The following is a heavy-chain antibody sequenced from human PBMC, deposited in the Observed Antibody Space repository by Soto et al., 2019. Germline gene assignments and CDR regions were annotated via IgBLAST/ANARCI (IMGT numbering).Heavy chain of an antibody. V-gene: IGHV4-59*08. Sequence: PSETLSLTCTVSGDSISSYYWSWIRQPPGKGLEWIGYIHYSGSTNYNPSLKSRVTISVDTSKNQFSLNLRSVTAADTAVYYCASMGYHYGSGSYPLDYWGQGTLVTVSS. CDR3: ASMGYHYGSGSYPLDY. CDR2: IHYSGST. J-gene: IGHJ4*02. D-gene: IGHD3-10*01. CDR1: GDSISSYY.